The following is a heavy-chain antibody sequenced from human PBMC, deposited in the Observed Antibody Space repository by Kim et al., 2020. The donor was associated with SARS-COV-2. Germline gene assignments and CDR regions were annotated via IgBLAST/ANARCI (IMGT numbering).Heavy chain of an antibody. CDR2: ISYDGSNK. D-gene: IGHD3-9*01. V-gene: IGHV3-33*05. Sequence: GGSLRLSCAASGFTFSSYGMHWVRQAPGKGLEWVAVISYDGSNKYYADSVKGRFTISRDNSKNTLYLQMNSLRAEDTAVYYCARRGGGVTGYYNGPHPFDYWGQGILVTVSS. CDR3: ARRGGGVTGYYNGPHPFDY. J-gene: IGHJ4*02. CDR1: GFTFSSYG.